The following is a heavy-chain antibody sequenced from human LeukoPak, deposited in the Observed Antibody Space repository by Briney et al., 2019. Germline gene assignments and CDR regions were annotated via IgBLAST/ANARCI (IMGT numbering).Heavy chain of an antibody. CDR3: AKDRQGFGFGEQLDYYYMDV. CDR1: GFTFSSYA. Sequence: GGSLRLSCAASGFTFSSYAMSWVRQSPGKGLEWVSAISNSGGYTYYADSVKGRFTISRDNSKNTLYLQINSLRAEDTAVYYCAKDRQGFGFGEQLDYYYMDVWGKGTTVTVSS. J-gene: IGHJ6*03. V-gene: IGHV3-23*01. D-gene: IGHD3-10*01. CDR2: ISNSGGYT.